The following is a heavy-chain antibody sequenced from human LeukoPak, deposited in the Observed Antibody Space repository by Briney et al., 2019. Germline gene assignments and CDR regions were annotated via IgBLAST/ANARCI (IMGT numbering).Heavy chain of an antibody. V-gene: IGHV3-66*02. J-gene: IGHJ6*03. D-gene: IGHD3-10*01. CDR1: GFTVSSNY. CDR3: AREYGSRWVRGWFGEFGYYYYYMDV. CDR2: IYSGGST. Sequence: QPGGSLRLSCAASGFTVSSNYMSWVRQAPGKGLEWVSVIYSGGSTYYADSEKGRFTISRDNSKNTLYLQMNSLRAEDTAVYYCAREYGSRWVRGWFGEFGYYYYYMDVWGKGTTVTVSS.